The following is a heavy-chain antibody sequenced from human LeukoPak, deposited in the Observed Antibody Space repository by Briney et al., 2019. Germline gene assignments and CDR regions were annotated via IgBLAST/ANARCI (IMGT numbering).Heavy chain of an antibody. J-gene: IGHJ3*02. CDR3: ARRTEWLALDAFDI. D-gene: IGHD6-19*01. CDR2: IIPILGIA. Sequence: GASVKVSCKASGGTFSSYAISWVRQAPGQGLEWMGRIIPILGIANYAQRFQGGVTITADKSTSTAYMELSSLRSEDTAVYYCARRTEWLALDAFDIWGQGTMVTVSS. V-gene: IGHV1-69*04. CDR1: GGTFSSYA.